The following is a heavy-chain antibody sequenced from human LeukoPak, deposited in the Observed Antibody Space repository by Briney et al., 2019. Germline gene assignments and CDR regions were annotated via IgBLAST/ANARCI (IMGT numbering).Heavy chain of an antibody. CDR3: ARGIASAGAYYYYYYGMDV. V-gene: IGHV4-34*01. Sequence: SETLSLTCTVSGGSISSYYWSWIRQPPGKGLEWIGEINHSGSTNYNPSLKSRVTISVDTSKNQFSLKLSSVTAADTAVYYCARGIASAGAYYYYYYGMDVWGQGTTVTVSS. D-gene: IGHD6-13*01. CDR1: GGSISSYY. CDR2: INHSGST. J-gene: IGHJ6*02.